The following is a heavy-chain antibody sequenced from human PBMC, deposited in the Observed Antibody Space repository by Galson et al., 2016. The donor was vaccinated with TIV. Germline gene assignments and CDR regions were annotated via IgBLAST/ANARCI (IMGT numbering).Heavy chain of an antibody. J-gene: IGHJ6*04. V-gene: IGHV1-69*13. Sequence: SVKVSCKASGGTFSSSAISWVRQAPGQGLEWMGGITPVSGKANYAQKFQGRITITADDPTRTAYMELSSLRSEDTALYCCVIGPFGGDCYSGPYFYYYGMDVWGKGTTATVSS. D-gene: IGHD2-21*01. CDR1: GGTFSSSA. CDR2: ITPVSGKA. CDR3: VIGPFGGDCYSGPYFYYYGMDV.